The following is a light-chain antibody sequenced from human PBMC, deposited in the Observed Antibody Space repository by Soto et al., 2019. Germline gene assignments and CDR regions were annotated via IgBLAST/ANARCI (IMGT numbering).Light chain of an antibody. CDR3: QQTYRSPIT. CDR1: QRISTY. V-gene: IGKV1-39*01. J-gene: IGKJ5*01. CDR2: ASS. Sequence: DVLLTQSPSSLSAFVGDKVTITCRASQRISTYLHWIQQKPGKAPELLIFASSSLERGAPSRFSGSGAGTEFTLTITNLQPEDFALYYCQQTYRSPITFGQGTRLEIK.